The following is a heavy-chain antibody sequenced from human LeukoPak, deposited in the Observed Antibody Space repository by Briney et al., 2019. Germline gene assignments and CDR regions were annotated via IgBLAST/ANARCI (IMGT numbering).Heavy chain of an antibody. Sequence: TGGSLRLSCAGSGFSFSSYTMHLVRQAPGKGLEWIGEINHSGSTNYNPSLKSRVTISVDTSKNQFSLKLSSVTAADTAVYYCARGVVVAGGYYYYYYGMDVWGQGTTVTVSS. CDR2: INHSGST. CDR1: GFSFSSYT. V-gene: IGHV4-34*01. CDR3: ARGVVVAGGYYYYYYGMDV. J-gene: IGHJ6*02. D-gene: IGHD2-15*01.